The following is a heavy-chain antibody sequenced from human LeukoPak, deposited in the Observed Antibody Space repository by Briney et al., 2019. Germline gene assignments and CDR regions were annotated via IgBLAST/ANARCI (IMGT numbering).Heavy chain of an antibody. CDR2: IKLDGSEK. J-gene: IGHJ4*02. V-gene: IGHV3-7*01. D-gene: IGHD2/OR15-2a*01. Sequence: GGSLRLSCTVSGFTFSAYWMSWVRQAPGKGLEWVANIKLDGSEKYYVDSVKGRFTISRDNAKNSLYLQMNSLRAEDTAVYYCARGGRNLDYWGQGTLVTVSS. CDR1: GFTFSAYW. CDR3: ARGGRNLDY.